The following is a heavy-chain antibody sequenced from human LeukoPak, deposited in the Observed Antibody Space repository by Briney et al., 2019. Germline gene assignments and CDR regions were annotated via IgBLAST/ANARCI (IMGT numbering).Heavy chain of an antibody. J-gene: IGHJ4*02. V-gene: IGHV3-21*01. CDR3: ARAVIEYSSSSGIIDY. Sequence: GGSLRLSCAASGFTFSSYWMSWVRQAPGKGLEWVSSISDDSNYIYYADSVKGRFTISRDNAKNSLYLQMNSLRAEDTAVYYCARAVIEYSSSSGIIDYWGLGTLVTVSS. CDR1: GFTFSSYW. D-gene: IGHD6-6*01. CDR2: ISDDSNYI.